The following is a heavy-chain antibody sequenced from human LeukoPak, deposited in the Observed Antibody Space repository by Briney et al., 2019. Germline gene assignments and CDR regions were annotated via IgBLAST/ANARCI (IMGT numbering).Heavy chain of an antibody. D-gene: IGHD2-2*01. Sequence: GGSLRLSCAASGFTFSTYGMHWVRQAPGKGLEWVAVISYDGSNKYYADSVKGRFTISRDNSKNTLYLQMNSLRAEDTALYYCAKDPCSGTSCYAYNFYYYGMDVWGQGTTVTVFS. J-gene: IGHJ6*02. CDR1: GFTFSTYG. CDR2: ISYDGSNK. CDR3: AKDPCSGTSCYAYNFYYYGMDV. V-gene: IGHV3-30*18.